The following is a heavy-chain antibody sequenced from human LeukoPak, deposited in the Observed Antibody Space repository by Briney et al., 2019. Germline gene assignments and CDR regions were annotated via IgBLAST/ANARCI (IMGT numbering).Heavy chain of an antibody. CDR2: ISAYNGNT. CDR3: ARDLITMVRGVMSWFDP. Sequence: GASVKVSCKASGYTFTSYDINWVRQAPGQGLEWMGWISAYNGNTNYAQKLQGRVTMTTDTSTSTAYMELRSLRSDDTAVYYCARDLITMVRGVMSWFDPWGQGTLVTVSS. D-gene: IGHD3-10*01. J-gene: IGHJ5*02. V-gene: IGHV1-18*01. CDR1: GYTFTSYD.